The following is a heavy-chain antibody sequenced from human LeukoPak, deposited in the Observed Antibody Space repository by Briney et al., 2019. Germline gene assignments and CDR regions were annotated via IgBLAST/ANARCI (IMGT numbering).Heavy chain of an antibody. V-gene: IGHV4-59*01. CDR2: IYYSGST. Sequence: SETLSLACTVSGGSISGYYWSWIRQPPGKGLEWIGYIYYSGSTNYNPSLKSRVTISVDTSKNQFSLKLSSVTAADTAVYYCARADGYSYGRFDYWGPGTLVTVSS. J-gene: IGHJ4*02. CDR1: GGSISGYY. CDR3: ARADGYSYGRFDY. D-gene: IGHD5-18*01.